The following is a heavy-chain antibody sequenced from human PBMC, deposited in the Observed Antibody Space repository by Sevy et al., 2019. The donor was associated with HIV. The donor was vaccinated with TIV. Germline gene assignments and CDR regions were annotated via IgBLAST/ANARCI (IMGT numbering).Heavy chain of an antibody. CDR3: ASRSYYYGSGSYYNVY. D-gene: IGHD3-10*01. CDR1: GFTFSSYE. J-gene: IGHJ4*02. CDR2: ISSSGSTI. V-gene: IGHV3-48*03. Sequence: GESLKISCAASGFTFSSYEMNWVRQAPGKGLEWVSYISSSGSTIYYADSVKGRFTISRDNAKNSLYLQMNSLRAEDTAVYYCASRSYYYGSGSYYNVYWGQGTLVTVSS.